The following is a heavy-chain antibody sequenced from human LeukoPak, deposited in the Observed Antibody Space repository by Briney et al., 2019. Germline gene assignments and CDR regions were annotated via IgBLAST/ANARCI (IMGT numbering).Heavy chain of an antibody. CDR2: VSYDGSNK. J-gene: IGHJ4*02. V-gene: IGHV3-33*01. CDR1: GFSFGSYG. CDR3: AREMGSVYFDY. D-gene: IGHD3-10*01. Sequence: GGSLRLSCAASGFSFGSYGIHWVRQAPGKGLEWVAVVSYDGSNKDYSDSVKGRFTISRDNSKNTVNLQMNSLRVEDTAVYYCAREMGSVYFDYWGQGTLVTVSS.